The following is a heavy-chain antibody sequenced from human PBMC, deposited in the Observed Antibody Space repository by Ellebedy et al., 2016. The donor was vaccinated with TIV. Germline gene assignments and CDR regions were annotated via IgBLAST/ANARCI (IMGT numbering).Heavy chain of an antibody. CDR1: GFTFSSYA. J-gene: IGHJ6*02. CDR2: ISSSSSYT. D-gene: IGHD2-21*02. Sequence: GESLKISXAASGFTFSSYAMSWVRQAPGKGLEWVSAISSSSSYTNYADSVKGRFTISRDNAKNSLYLQMNSLRAEDTAVYYCARDSVVTAMIYYYYGMDVWGQGTTVTVSS. V-gene: IGHV3-21*04. CDR3: ARDSVVTAMIYYYYGMDV.